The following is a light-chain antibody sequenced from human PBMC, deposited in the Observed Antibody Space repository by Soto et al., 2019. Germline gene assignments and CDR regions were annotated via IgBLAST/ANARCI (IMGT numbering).Light chain of an antibody. CDR2: KAS. Sequence: DIQMTQSPSTLSASVGDRVTITCRASQSISSWLAWYQQKPGKAPKLLIYKASSLESGVPSRFSGSGSGTEFTLTISSLKPDDFATYYCQQYNSSTWTFGQGTKVEIK. CDR3: QQYNSSTWT. J-gene: IGKJ1*01. CDR1: QSISSW. V-gene: IGKV1-5*03.